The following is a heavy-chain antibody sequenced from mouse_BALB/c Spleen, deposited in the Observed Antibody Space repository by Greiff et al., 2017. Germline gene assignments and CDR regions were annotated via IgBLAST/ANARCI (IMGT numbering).Heavy chain of an antibody. CDR2: INPNNGGT. J-gene: IGHJ3*01. V-gene: IGHV1-18*01. CDR3: ARRDYDGGFAY. CDR1: GYTFTDYN. Sequence: DVKLQESGPELVKPGASVKIPCKASGYTFTDYNMDWVKQSHGKSLEWIGDINPNNGGTIYNQKFKGKATLTVDKSSSTAYMELRSLTSEDTAVYYCARRDYDGGFAYWGQGTLVTVSA. D-gene: IGHD2-4*01.